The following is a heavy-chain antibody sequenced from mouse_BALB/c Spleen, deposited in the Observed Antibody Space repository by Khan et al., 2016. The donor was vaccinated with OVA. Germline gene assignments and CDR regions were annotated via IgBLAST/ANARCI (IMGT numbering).Heavy chain of an antibody. Sequence: EVQLQESGPELVKPGASVKISCKTSGYTFTEYTLHWVKQSHGKSLGWIGVINPKNGVTSYNQKFRGKATLTVDKYSSTAYMEFRSLTSEDSAVYYCARDAGRYWGQGTSVTVSS. V-gene: IGHV1-18*01. CDR1: GYTFTEYT. CDR3: ARDAGRY. D-gene: IGHD3-3*01. CDR2: INPKNGVT. J-gene: IGHJ4*01.